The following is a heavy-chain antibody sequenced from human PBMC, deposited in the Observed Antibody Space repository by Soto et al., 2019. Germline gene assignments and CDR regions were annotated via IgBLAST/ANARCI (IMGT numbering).Heavy chain of an antibody. Sequence: SETLSLTCAVYGRSFSGYYWSWIRQPPGKGLEWIGEINHSGSTNYNPSLKSRVTISVDTSKNQFSLKLSSVTAADTAVYYCARGLAAAGTYYYMDVWGKGTTVTVSS. CDR1: GRSFSGYY. CDR3: ARGLAAAGTYYYMDV. J-gene: IGHJ6*03. V-gene: IGHV4-34*01. CDR2: INHSGST. D-gene: IGHD6-13*01.